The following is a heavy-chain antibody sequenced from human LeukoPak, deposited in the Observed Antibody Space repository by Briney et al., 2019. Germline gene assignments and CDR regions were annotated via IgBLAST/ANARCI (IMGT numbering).Heavy chain of an antibody. V-gene: IGHV4-59*08. CDR3: ARSPIAVAGTLDY. Sequence: PSETLFLTCTVSGGSISNYYWSWIRQPPGKGLEWIGYIYYSGNTSYNPSLKSRVTISVDTSKKEFSLKLNSVTAADTAVYYCARSPIAVAGTLDYWGQGTLVTVSS. D-gene: IGHD6-19*01. CDR1: GGSISNYY. CDR2: IYYSGNT. J-gene: IGHJ4*02.